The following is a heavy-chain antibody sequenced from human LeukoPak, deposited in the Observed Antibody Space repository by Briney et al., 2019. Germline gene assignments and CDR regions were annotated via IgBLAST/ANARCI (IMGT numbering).Heavy chain of an antibody. CDR1: GFTFSSYA. D-gene: IGHD1-26*01. Sequence: GGSLRLSCAASGFTFSSYAMHWVRQAPGKGLEYVSAISSNGGSIYYANSVKGRFTISRDNSKDTLYLQTGSLRAEDMAVYYCARVGYSGSYSDYWGQGTLVTVSS. CDR2: ISSNGGSI. V-gene: IGHV3-64*01. CDR3: ARVGYSGSYSDY. J-gene: IGHJ4*02.